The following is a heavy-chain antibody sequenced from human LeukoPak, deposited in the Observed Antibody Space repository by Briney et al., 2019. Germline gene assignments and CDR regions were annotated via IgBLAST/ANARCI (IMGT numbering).Heavy chain of an antibody. CDR1: GDSISSGNF. CDR3: ARQEVRGVPHLRY. J-gene: IGHJ4*02. V-gene: IGHV4-38-2*02. Sequence: SETLSLTCIVSGDSISSGNFWGWIRQPPGKGLDYIGNIDHRGNTYYSPSLKSRLTISVETSRNQFSLRLSSVTAADTAVYYCARQEVRGVPHLRYWGQGTLVTVPS. D-gene: IGHD3-10*01. CDR2: IDHRGNT.